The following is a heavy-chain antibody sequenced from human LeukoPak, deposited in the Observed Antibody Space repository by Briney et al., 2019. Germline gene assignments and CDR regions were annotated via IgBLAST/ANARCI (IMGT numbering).Heavy chain of an antibody. V-gene: IGHV4-39*07. CDR3: ARERSSSGGHSWFDP. CDR1: GGYIITSGHY. D-gene: IGHD4-23*01. J-gene: IGHJ5*02. Sequence: SETLSLTCTVSGGYIITSGHYWGWIRQPPGKGQEWIGSIYYTGVTSTNPFFRSRMSISVDTSKNQFSLNLSSVTAADAAVYYCARERSSSGGHSWFDPWGQGTLITVSS. CDR2: IYYTGVT.